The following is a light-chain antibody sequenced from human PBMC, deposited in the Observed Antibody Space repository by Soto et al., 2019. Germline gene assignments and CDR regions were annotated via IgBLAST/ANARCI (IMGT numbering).Light chain of an antibody. Sequence: EIVMTQSPATLSVSPGGRATLSCRAIQTVTSNYLAWYQQKPTQSPRLLIYGASSRATGIPDRFSGSGSATDFTLTITRLEPEDFAVYYCQQYGTSPPLPFGGGTKVDI. V-gene: IGKV3-20*01. CDR2: GAS. CDR3: QQYGTSPPLP. CDR1: QTVTSNY. J-gene: IGKJ4*01.